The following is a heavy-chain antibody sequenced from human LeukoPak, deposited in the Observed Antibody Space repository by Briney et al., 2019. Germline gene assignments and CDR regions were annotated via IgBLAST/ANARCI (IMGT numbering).Heavy chain of an antibody. CDR3: AKASPYSSSSLNFQH. CDR2: ISYDGSNK. V-gene: IGHV3-30-3*01. Sequence: GRSLRLSCAASGFTFSSYAMHWVRQAPGKGLEWVAVISYDGSNKYYADSVKGRFTISRDNSKNTLYLQMNSLRAEDTAVYYCAKASPYSSSSLNFQHWGQGTLVTVSS. CDR1: GFTFSSYA. J-gene: IGHJ1*01. D-gene: IGHD6-13*01.